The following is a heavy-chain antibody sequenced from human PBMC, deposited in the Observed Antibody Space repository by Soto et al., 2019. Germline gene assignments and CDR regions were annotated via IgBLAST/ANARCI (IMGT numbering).Heavy chain of an antibody. Sequence: QVQLQESGPGLVKPSGTLSLTCAVSGGSISSNNWWSWVRQPPGKGLEWIGEIYHSGSPNYNPSLKSRVTTSVDKSNNPVSLKLSSVTAADTAVYYCAREADFPGGGYSIDYWGQGTLVTVSS. CDR3: AREADFPGGGYSIDY. CDR1: GGSISSNNW. D-gene: IGHD2-21*02. J-gene: IGHJ4*02. V-gene: IGHV4-4*02. CDR2: IYHSGSP.